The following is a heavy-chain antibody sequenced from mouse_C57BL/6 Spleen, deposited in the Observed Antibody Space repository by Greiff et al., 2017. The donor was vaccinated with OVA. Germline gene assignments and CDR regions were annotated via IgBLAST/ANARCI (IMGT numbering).Heavy chain of an antibody. D-gene: IGHD1-1*01. V-gene: IGHV1-15*01. J-gene: IGHJ3*01. CDR2: IDPETGGT. CDR3: TGCRDYYGSSYFAWFAY. CDR1: GYTFTDYE. Sequence: QVQLQQSGAELVRPGASVTLSCKASGYTFTDYEMHWVKQTPVHGLEWIGAIDPETGGTAYNQKFKGKAILTADKSSSTAYMEISSLTSEGSAFYYCTGCRDYYGSSYFAWFAYWGQGTLVTVSA.